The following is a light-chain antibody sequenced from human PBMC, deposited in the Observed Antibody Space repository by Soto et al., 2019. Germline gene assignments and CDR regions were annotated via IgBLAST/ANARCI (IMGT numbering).Light chain of an antibody. J-gene: IGKJ4*01. Sequence: DIQMTQSPATLSASVGDRVTITCRASQSVGDSLAWYQQRPGKAPKLLIFDASTFESGVPSRFSGSGSGTDFTFTITSLQPDDFATYYCQQYNTYALTFGGGTKVEIK. CDR1: QSVGDS. CDR2: DAS. V-gene: IGKV1-5*01. CDR3: QQYNTYALT.